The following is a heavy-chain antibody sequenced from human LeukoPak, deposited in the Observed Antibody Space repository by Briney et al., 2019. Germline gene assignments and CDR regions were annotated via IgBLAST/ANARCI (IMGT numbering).Heavy chain of an antibody. CDR3: ARDSTRYSSSSWDYYYMDV. CDR2: ISSSSSYI. J-gene: IGHJ6*03. D-gene: IGHD6-6*01. CDR1: GFTFSSYS. V-gene: IGHV3-21*04. Sequence: PGGSLRLSCAASGFTFSSYSMNWVRQAPGKGLEWVSSISSSSSYIYYADSVKGRFTISRDNAKNSLYLQMNSLRAEDTAVYYCARDSTRYSSSSWDYYYMDVWGKGTTVTVSS.